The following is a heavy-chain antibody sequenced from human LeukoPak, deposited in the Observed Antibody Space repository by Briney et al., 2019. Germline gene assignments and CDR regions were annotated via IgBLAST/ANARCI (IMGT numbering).Heavy chain of an antibody. D-gene: IGHD6-19*01. CDR3: ARDGDSSGFYYYYGMDV. CDR1: GFTFSSYG. Sequence: PGGSLRLSCAASGFTFSSYGMHWVRQAPGKGPEWVAVIWYDGSNKYYADSVKGRFTISRDNSKNTLYLQMNSLRAEDTAVYYCARDGDSSGFYYYYGMDVWGQGTTVTVSS. J-gene: IGHJ6*02. CDR2: IWYDGSNK. V-gene: IGHV3-33*01.